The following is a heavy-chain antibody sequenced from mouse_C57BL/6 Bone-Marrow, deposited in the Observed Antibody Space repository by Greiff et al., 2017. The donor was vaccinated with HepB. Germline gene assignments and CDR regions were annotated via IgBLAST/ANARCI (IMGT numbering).Heavy chain of an antibody. CDR3: ARDPTPYYFDY. Sequence: DVKLVESGGGLVKPGGSLKLSCAASGFTFSSYAMSWVRQTPEKRLEWVATISDGGSYTYYPDNVKGRFTISRDNAKNNLYLQMSHLKSEDTAMYYCARDPTPYYFDYWGQGTTLTVSS. V-gene: IGHV5-4*01. CDR1: GFTFSSYA. J-gene: IGHJ2*01. CDR2: ISDGGSYT.